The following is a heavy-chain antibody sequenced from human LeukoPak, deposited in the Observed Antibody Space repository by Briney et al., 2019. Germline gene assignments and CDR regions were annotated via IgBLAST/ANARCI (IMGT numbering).Heavy chain of an antibody. CDR2: ISYDGSNK. D-gene: IGHD1-26*01. Sequence: PGGSLRLSCAASTFTFSSYSMHWVRQAPGKGLEWVAVISYDGSNKYYADSLKGRFTISRDNSKNTLYLQMNSLRAEDTAVYYCARATYYHYYMDVWGKGTTVTVSS. V-gene: IGHV3-30*04. CDR1: TFTFSSYS. J-gene: IGHJ6*03. CDR3: ARATYYHYYMDV.